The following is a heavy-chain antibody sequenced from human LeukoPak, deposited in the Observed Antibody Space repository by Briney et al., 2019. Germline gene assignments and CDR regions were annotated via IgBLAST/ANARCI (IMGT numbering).Heavy chain of an antibody. J-gene: IGHJ3*02. Sequence: GASVKVSCKASGYTFTGYYMHWVRQAPGQGLEWMGWINPNSGGTDYAQKFQGRVTMTRDTSISTAYMELSRLRSDDTAVYYCARDTAMVTEQPVEYLIIDAFDIWGQGTMVTVSS. CDR1: GYTFTGYY. V-gene: IGHV1-2*02. CDR2: INPNSGGT. D-gene: IGHD5-18*01. CDR3: ARDTAMVTEQPVEYLIIDAFDI.